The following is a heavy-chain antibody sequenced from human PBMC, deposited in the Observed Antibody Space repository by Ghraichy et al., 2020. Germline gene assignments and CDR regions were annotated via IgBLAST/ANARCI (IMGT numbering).Heavy chain of an antibody. J-gene: IGHJ4*02. CDR2: INHSGST. CDR1: GGSFSGYY. Sequence: GSLSLTCAVYGGSFSGYYWSWIRQPPGKGLEWIGEINHSGSTNYNPSLKSRVTISVDTSKNQFSLRLTSVTAADTAVYFCARGTPARGSSWYLGFLPIPYFDYWGQGNLVTVSS. CDR3: ARGTPARGSSWYLGFLPIPYFDY. D-gene: IGHD6-13*01. V-gene: IGHV4-34*01.